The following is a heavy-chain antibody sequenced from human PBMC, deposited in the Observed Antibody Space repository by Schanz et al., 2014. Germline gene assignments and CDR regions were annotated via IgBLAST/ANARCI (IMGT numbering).Heavy chain of an antibody. CDR3: ARDGGRDGYNLVFDV. D-gene: IGHD5-12*01. V-gene: IGHV3-53*01. CDR2: MYINSGST. CDR1: GFTVNTNY. Sequence: EVQLVESGGGLIQPGGSLRLSCAVSGFTVNTNYMSWVRQAPGKGLEWISSMYINSGSTQYADPVKGRFIISRDSSKNTLFLQMNSLRAEDTAVYFCARDGGRDGYNLVFDVWGQGTLVTVSS. J-gene: IGHJ3*01.